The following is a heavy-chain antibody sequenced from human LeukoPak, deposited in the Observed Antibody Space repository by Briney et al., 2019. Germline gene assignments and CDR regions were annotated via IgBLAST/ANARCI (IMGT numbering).Heavy chain of an antibody. Sequence: WASVKVSCKASGYTFTGYYMHWVRQAPGQGLEWMGGIIPIFGTANYAQKFQGRVTITADESTSTAYMELSSLRSEDTAVYYCARDEVAVAGVLDYWGQGTLVTVSS. CDR3: ARDEVAVAGVLDY. CDR2: IIPIFGTA. CDR1: GYTFTGYY. D-gene: IGHD6-19*01. V-gene: IGHV1-69*13. J-gene: IGHJ4*02.